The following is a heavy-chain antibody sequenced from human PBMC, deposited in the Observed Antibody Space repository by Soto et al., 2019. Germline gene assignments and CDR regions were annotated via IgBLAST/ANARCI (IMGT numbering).Heavy chain of an antibody. V-gene: IGHV1-18*04. J-gene: IGHJ4*02. CDR3: ARVDYYDSSGYYGY. CDR1: GYTFTIYG. Sequence: QVQLVQSGAEVKKPGASVKVSCKASGYTFTIYGISWVRQAPGQGLEWMGWISGYNGNTDYAQNLQDRVTLTTDASTSSVYMEPRSLRSDDTAVYYCARVDYYDSSGYYGYWGQGTVITVSS. CDR2: ISGYNGNT. D-gene: IGHD3-22*01.